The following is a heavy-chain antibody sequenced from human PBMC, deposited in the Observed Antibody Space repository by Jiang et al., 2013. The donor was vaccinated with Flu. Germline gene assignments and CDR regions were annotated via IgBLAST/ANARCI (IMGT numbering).Heavy chain of an antibody. J-gene: IGHJ4*02. CDR3: AKSGSNYYDSSGPSDW. CDR2: ISGSGGST. V-gene: IGHV3-23*04. CDR1: GFTFSSYA. Sequence: VQLVESGGGLVQPGGSLRLSCAASGFTFSSYAMSWVRQAPGKGLEWVSAISGSGGSTYYADSVKGRFTISRDNSKNTLYLQMNSLRAEDTAVYYCAKSGSNYYDSSGPSDWWGQGTLVTVSS. D-gene: IGHD3-22*01.